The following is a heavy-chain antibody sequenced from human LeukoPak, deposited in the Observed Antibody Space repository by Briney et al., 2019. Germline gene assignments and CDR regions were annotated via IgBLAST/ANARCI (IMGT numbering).Heavy chain of an antibody. J-gene: IGHJ4*02. D-gene: IGHD3-10*01. Sequence: ASVKVSCKASGYTFTGYYMHWVRQAPGQGLEWMGWINPNSGGTSYAQKFQGRVTMTRNTSISTAYMELSSLRSEDTAVYYCARGVTAPTYYYGSGGLEGDYWGQGTLVTVSS. CDR3: ARGVTAPTYYYGSGGLEGDY. CDR2: INPNSGGT. CDR1: GYTFTGYY. V-gene: IGHV1-2*02.